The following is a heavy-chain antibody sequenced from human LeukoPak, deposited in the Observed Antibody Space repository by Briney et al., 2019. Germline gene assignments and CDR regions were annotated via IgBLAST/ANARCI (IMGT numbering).Heavy chain of an antibody. J-gene: IGHJ4*02. CDR2: ISYDGSNE. Sequence: RSLRLSCAASGFTFSRYAMHWVRQAPGKGLEWVAVISYDGSNEYYADSVKGRFTISRDNSKNTLYLQMNSLRAEDTAVYYCAKEQRHTIFGVVDYYFDYWGQGTLVTVSS. CDR1: GFTFSRYA. V-gene: IGHV3-30-3*01. CDR3: AKEQRHTIFGVVDYYFDY. D-gene: IGHD3-3*01.